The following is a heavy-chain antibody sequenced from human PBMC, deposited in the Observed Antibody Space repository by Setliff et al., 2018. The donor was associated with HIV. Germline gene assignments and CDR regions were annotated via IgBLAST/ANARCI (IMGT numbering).Heavy chain of an antibody. CDR1: GFTFSSFW. CDR3: AREFSGTRYRYFDS. V-gene: IGHV3-7*01. J-gene: IGHJ4*02. Sequence: GGSLRLSCAASGFTFSSFWMSWVRQAPGKGLEWVANIDQDGSDKYYADSVKGRFTLSRDNSKNTLYLQMNSLRAEDAAVYYCAREFSGTRYRYFDSWGQGTLVTVSS. CDR2: IDQDGSDK. D-gene: IGHD5-12*01.